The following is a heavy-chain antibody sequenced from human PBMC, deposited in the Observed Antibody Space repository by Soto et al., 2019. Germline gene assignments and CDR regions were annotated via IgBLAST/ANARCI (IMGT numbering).Heavy chain of an antibody. V-gene: IGHV3-74*01. CDR3: AKELERYCIGGSCSYGMDV. J-gene: IGHJ6*02. D-gene: IGHD2-15*01. Sequence: GGSLRLSCAASGFIFSDYWMHWVRRAPGKGLVWVARINSDGSTTSYADSVKDRFTISRDNAKNTLYLQMNSLRAEDMAVYYCAKELERYCIGGSCSYGMDVWGQGTTVTVSS. CDR2: INSDGSTT. CDR1: GFIFSDYW.